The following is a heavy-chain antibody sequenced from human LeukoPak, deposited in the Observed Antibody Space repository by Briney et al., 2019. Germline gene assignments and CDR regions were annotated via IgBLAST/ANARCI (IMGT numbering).Heavy chain of an antibody. CDR3: AIAHRINRFDP. J-gene: IGHJ5*02. V-gene: IGHV4-38-2*02. Sequence: SQTRSLTSTLSGYSTIMSYYWGWMRQPPGKGLEWIWTIYDIRSTHYNPSLKSRLTTSVDPSKNHFSLKPTSVTATEPAVYYCAIAHRINRFDPWGKGTLV. CDR2: IYDIRST. CDR1: GYSTIMSYY.